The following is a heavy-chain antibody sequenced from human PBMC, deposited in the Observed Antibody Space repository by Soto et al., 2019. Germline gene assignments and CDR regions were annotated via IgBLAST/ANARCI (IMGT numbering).Heavy chain of an antibody. Sequence: SETLSLTCAVSGYSINSGYYWGWIRQPPGKGLEWIGSIHHGGTTYYDPSLKGRGTISMDTSKNQFSLRLSSLTAEDTALYFCSRGSGSYPFDYGGQGTLVTVSS. CDR2: IHHGGTT. CDR3: SRGSGSYPFDY. V-gene: IGHV4-38-2*01. J-gene: IGHJ4*02. CDR1: GYSINSGYY. D-gene: IGHD1-26*01.